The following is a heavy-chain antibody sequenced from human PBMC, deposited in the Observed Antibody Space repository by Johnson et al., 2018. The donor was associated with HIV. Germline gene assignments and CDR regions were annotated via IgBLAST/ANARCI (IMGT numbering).Heavy chain of an antibody. D-gene: IGHD3-10*02. CDR3: ARDGRDSVTRGSFDV. CDR1: GITVSSNY. Sequence: VQLVESGGGLAQPGGSLRLSCAASGITVSSNYMSWVRQAPGKGLEWASVIFTVGDVYYADSVTGRFTISRDNSKNFLYLQLNSLRPEDTAVYYCARDGRDSVTRGSFDVWGQGTVVTVSS. V-gene: IGHV3-66*02. CDR2: IFTVGDV. J-gene: IGHJ3*01.